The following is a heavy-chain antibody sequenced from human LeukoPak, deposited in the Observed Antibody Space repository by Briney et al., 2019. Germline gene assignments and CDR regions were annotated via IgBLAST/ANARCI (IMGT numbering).Heavy chain of an antibody. Sequence: GGSLRLSCAASRFTFSRYAMNWVRQAPGKGLEWVSAISGSGGSTYYADSVKGRFTISRDNSKNTLYLQVNSLRAEDTAVYYCAKGGPGFNWFDPWGQGTLVTVSS. CDR3: AKGGPGFNWFDP. V-gene: IGHV3-23*01. CDR1: RFTFSRYA. CDR2: ISGSGGST. J-gene: IGHJ5*02.